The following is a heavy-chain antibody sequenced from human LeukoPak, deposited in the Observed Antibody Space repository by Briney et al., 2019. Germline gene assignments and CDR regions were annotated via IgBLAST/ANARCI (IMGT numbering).Heavy chain of an antibody. Sequence: ASVKVSCKASGFTSTSSAVQWVRQARGQRLEWIGWIVVGSGNTNYARKFQERVTITRDMSTSTAYMELSSLRSEDTAVYYCAAGDLRWELLHNWGQGTLVTVSS. CDR1: GFTSTSSA. V-gene: IGHV1-58*01. J-gene: IGHJ4*02. CDR3: AAGDLRWELLHN. D-gene: IGHD1-26*01. CDR2: IVVGSGNT.